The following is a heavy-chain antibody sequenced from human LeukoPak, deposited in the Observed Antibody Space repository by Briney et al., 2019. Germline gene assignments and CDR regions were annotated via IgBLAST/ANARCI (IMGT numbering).Heavy chain of an antibody. CDR3: ARYCSGGTCKLGYYYYGMDV. CDR2: IWYDGSIK. D-gene: IGHD2-15*01. J-gene: IGHJ6*02. CDR1: GFTFSTYW. V-gene: IGHV3-33*08. Sequence: PGESLRLSCAASGFTFSTYWMHWVRQAPGKGLEWVAVIWYDGSIKYYADSVKGRFSISRDNSKNTLYLQMNSLRAEDTAVYYCARYCSGGTCKLGYYYYGMDVWGQGTTVTVSS.